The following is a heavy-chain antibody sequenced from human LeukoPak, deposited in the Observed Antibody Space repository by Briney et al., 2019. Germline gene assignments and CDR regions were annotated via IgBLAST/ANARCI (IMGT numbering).Heavy chain of an antibody. CDR3: ARDASRDGYNYNDY. V-gene: IGHV1-69*05. D-gene: IGHD5-24*01. CDR2: IIPIFGTA. CDR1: GGTFSSYA. Sequence: SVKVSCKASGGTFSSYAISWVRQAPGQGLEWMGGIIPIFGTASYAQKFQGRVTMTRDTSTSTVYMELSSLRSEDTAVYYCARDASRDGYNYNDYWGQGTLVTVSS. J-gene: IGHJ4*02.